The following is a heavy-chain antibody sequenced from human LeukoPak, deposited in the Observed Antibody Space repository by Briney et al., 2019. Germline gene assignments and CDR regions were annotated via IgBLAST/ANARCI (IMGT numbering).Heavy chain of an antibody. Sequence: ASVKVSCKASGGTFSSYAISWVRQAPGQGLEWMGGTIPIFGTANYAQKFQGRVTITTDASTSTAYMELSSLRSEDTAVYYCASLYVDRQNPYYYYYMDVWGKGTTVTVSS. CDR1: GGTFSSYA. CDR3: ASLYVDRQNPYYYYYMDV. J-gene: IGHJ6*03. CDR2: TIPIFGTA. V-gene: IGHV1-69*05. D-gene: IGHD2-8*01.